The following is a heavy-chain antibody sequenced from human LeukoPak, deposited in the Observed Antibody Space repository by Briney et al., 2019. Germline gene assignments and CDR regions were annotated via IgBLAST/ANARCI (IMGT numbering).Heavy chain of an antibody. CDR3: TRVIAVYPYYYYYYMDV. CDR1: GFTFGDYA. V-gene: IGHV3-49*03. J-gene: IGHJ6*03. D-gene: IGHD6-19*01. Sequence: GGSLRLSCTASGFTFGDYAMSWFRQAPGKGLEWVGFIRSKAYGGTTEYAASVKGRFTISRDDSKSIAYLQMNSLKTEDTAVYYCTRVIAVYPYYYYYYMDVWGKGTTVTVSS. CDR2: IRSKAYGGTT.